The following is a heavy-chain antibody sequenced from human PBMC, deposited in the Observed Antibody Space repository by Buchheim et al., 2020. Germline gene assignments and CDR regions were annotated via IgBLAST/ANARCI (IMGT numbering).Heavy chain of an antibody. V-gene: IGHV3-23*01. Sequence: EVQLLESGGGLVQHGGSLGLSCAASGFIFSSQAMSWVRQAPGKGLEWVSSISGSGGSTYYADSVKGRLTLYSDNSKNKLSLQMNSLRADDTAVYYCATLQLWRRFDYWGQGTL. CDR1: GFIFSSQA. CDR2: ISGSGGST. D-gene: IGHD5-18*01. J-gene: IGHJ4*02. CDR3: ATLQLWRRFDY.